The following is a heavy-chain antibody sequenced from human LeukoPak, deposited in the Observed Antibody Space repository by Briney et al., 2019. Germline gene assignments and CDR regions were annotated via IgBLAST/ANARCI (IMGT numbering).Heavy chain of an antibody. CDR1: GFTLSRYG. D-gene: IGHD1-1*01. CDR2: ISYDGRNN. J-gene: IGHJ4*02. V-gene: IGHV3-30*19. CDR3: ARAASTGTTYFHY. Sequence: PGRSLRLSCAAYGFTLSRYGMEWVRQEAGKGMGWVADISYDGRNNYYADSLKGPFTISTHNPKTTLYLQMNSLRAADTAVYYCARAASTGTTYFHYCGQGTLVTVSS.